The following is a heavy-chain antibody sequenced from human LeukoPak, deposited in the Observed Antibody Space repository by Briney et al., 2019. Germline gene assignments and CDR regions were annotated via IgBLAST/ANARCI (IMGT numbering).Heavy chain of an antibody. CDR1: GYTFTSYD. CDR2: MNPNSGNT. J-gene: IGHJ4*02. D-gene: IGHD3-22*01. Sequence: ASVKVSCKASGYTFTSYDINWVRQATGQGLEWMVWMNPNSGNTGYAQKFQGSVTMTRNTSISTAYMELSSLRSEDTAVYYCARDYYDSSGYYYFDYWGQGTPVTVSS. CDR3: ARDYYDSSGYYYFDY. V-gene: IGHV1-8*01.